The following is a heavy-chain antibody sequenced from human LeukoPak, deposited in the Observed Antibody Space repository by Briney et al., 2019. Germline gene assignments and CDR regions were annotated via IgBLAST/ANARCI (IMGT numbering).Heavy chain of an antibody. Sequence: GGSLRLSCAASGFTFSSYAMRWVRQAPGKGLEWVAVISNDGSKKFYIDSVKGRFTVSSDKSTDTLYLQMNSLRPEDTAVYYCAKDRSPTGSYYGMDVWGQGTTVIVSS. CDR2: ISNDGSKK. CDR1: GFTFSSYA. J-gene: IGHJ6*02. V-gene: IGHV3-30-3*02. CDR3: AKDRSPTGSYYGMDV. D-gene: IGHD1-1*01.